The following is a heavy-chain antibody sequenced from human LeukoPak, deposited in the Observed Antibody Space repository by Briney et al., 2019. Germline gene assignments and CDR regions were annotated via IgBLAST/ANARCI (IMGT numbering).Heavy chain of an antibody. J-gene: IGHJ6*03. CDR1: GGSISSYY. Sequence: SETLSLTCSVSGGSISSYYWSWIRQPPGKGLEWIGYIYYSGSTYYNPSLKSRVTISVDTSKNQFSLKLSSVTAADTAVYYCAREGGSGWPLTADYYYMDVWGKGTTVTVSS. CDR2: IYYSGST. D-gene: IGHD6-19*01. V-gene: IGHV4-59*12. CDR3: AREGGSGWPLTADYYYMDV.